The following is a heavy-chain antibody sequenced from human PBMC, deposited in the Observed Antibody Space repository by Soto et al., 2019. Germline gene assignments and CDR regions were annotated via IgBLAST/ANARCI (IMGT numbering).Heavy chain of an antibody. CDR2: IYYSGST. V-gene: IGHV4-61*01. D-gene: IGHD1-26*01. Sequence: QVQLQESGPGLVKPSETLSLTCTVSGGSVSSGSYYWSWIRQPPGKGLEWIGYIYYSGSTNYNPSLKSRVTISVDTSKNQFPLKLSSVTAADTAVYYCARRFRQGGAFDIWGQGTMVTVSS. J-gene: IGHJ3*02. CDR1: GGSVSSGSYY. CDR3: ARRFRQGGAFDI.